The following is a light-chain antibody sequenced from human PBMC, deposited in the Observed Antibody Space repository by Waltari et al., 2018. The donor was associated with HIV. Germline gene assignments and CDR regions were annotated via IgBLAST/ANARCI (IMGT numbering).Light chain of an antibody. CDR2: DVS. Sequence: QSALTQPRSVSGSPGQSVTISCTGTSSDVGGYHYVSWYQQHPGKAPKLMISDVSKRPSGVPDRCSGSKSGNTDSLTISGLQAEDEADYYCCSYAGSYTFEFGGGTKLTVL. V-gene: IGLV2-11*01. J-gene: IGLJ2*01. CDR3: CSYAGSYTFE. CDR1: SSDVGGYHY.